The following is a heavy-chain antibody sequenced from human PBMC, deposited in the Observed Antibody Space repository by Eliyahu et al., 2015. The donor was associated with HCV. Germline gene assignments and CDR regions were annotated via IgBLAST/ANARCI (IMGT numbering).Heavy chain of an antibody. J-gene: IGHJ4*02. Sequence: VVQPGRSLRLSCAASGFTFSSYAMHWVRQAPGKGLEWVAVISYDGSNKYYADSVKGRFTISRDNSKNTLYLQMNSLRAEDTAVYYCARDRSYSSGWLYYFDYWGQGTLVTVSS. D-gene: IGHD6-19*01. V-gene: IGHV3-30*04. CDR2: ISYDGSNK. CDR1: GFTFSSYA. CDR3: ARDRSYSSGWLYYFDY.